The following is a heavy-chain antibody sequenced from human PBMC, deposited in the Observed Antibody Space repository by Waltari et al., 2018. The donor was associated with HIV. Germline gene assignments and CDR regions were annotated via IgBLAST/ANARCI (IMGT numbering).Heavy chain of an antibody. CDR1: GFTLIGVW. J-gene: IGHJ4*02. D-gene: IGHD3-10*01. CDR2: IKTKGDGGAT. Sequence: EVQLVESGGDLLKPGGCLRLSCAASGFTLIGVWMSWVRQAPGKGLEWVGRIKTKGDGGATDYAAAVKGRFTISRDDSKNTVYLQMNSLKIEDTAVYYCTSEEDYGSGSHFDYWGQGTLVTVSS. V-gene: IGHV3-15*01. CDR3: TSEEDYGSGSHFDY.